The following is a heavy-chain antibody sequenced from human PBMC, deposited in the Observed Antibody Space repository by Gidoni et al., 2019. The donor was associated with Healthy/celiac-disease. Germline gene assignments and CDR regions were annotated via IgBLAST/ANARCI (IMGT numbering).Heavy chain of an antibody. D-gene: IGHD6-13*01. CDR2: INSDGSST. CDR1: GFTFSSYW. V-gene: IGHV3-74*01. Sequence: EVQLVESGGGLVQPGGSLRLSCAASGFTFSSYWMHWVRQAPGKVLVWVSRINSDGSSTSYADSVKGRFTISRDNAKNTLYLQMNSLRAEDTAVYYCAREDIAAAPGDYWGQGTLVTVSS. J-gene: IGHJ4*02. CDR3: AREDIAAAPGDY.